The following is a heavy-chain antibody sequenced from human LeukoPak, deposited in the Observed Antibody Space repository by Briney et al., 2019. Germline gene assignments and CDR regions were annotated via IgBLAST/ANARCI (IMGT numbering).Heavy chain of an antibody. CDR2: IYTSGST. J-gene: IGHJ5*02. V-gene: IGHV4-4*07. Sequence: PSETLSLTCTVSGGSISSYYWSWIRQPAGKGLEWIGRIYTSGSTNYNPSLKSRVTMSVDTSKNQFSLKLSSVTAADTAVYYCAREGSWENYYDSSGYYYSARMTFDPWGQGILVTVSS. CDR1: GGSISSYY. CDR3: AREGSWENYYDSSGYYYSARMTFDP. D-gene: IGHD3-22*01.